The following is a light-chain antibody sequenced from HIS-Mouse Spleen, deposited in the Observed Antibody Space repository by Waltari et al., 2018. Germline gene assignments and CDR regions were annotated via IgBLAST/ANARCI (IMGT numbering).Light chain of an antibody. V-gene: IGLV1-47*01. CDR3: AAWDDSLSGPV. CDR1: SPNTGSNY. CDR2: RNN. Sequence: QSVLTQPPPASGPPGKSVTIPCSGSSPNTGSNYAYWYQQLPGTAPKLLIYRNNQRPSGVPDRFSGSKSGTSASLAISGLRSEDEADYYCAAWDDSLSGPVFGGGTKLTVL. J-gene: IGLJ3*02.